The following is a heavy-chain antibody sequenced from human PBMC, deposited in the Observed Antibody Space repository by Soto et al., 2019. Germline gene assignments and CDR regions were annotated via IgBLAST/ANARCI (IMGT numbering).Heavy chain of an antibody. Sequence: SETLSLTCAVSGGSISSSNWWSWVRQPPGKGLEWIGEIYHSGSTNYNPSLKSRVTISVDKSKNQFSLKLSSVTAADTAVYYCATYCSGGSCYPWDGMDVWGQGTTVTVSS. CDR2: IYHSGST. CDR1: GGSISSSNW. V-gene: IGHV4-4*02. D-gene: IGHD2-15*01. CDR3: ATYCSGGSCYPWDGMDV. J-gene: IGHJ6*02.